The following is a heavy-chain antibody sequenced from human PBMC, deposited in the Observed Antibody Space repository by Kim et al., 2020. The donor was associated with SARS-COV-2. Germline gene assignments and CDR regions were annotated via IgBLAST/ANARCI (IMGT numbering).Heavy chain of an antibody. CDR1: GFTFDDYT. Sequence: GGSLRLSCAASGFTFDDYTMHWVRQAPGKGLEWVSLISWDGGSTYYADSVKGRFTISRDNSKNSLYLQMNSLRTEDTALYYCAKDSGNDYGMDVWGQGTTVTVS. V-gene: IGHV3-43*01. CDR2: ISWDGGST. CDR3: AKDSGNDYGMDV. J-gene: IGHJ6*02. D-gene: IGHD1-1*01.